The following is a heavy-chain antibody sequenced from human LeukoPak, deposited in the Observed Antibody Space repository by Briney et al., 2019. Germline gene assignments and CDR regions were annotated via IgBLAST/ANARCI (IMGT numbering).Heavy chain of an antibody. CDR1: GGTFSSYA. CDR2: IIPIFGTA. CDR3: ARDVSPSDFWSGYYIDNWFDP. Sequence: SVKVSCKASGGTFSSYAISWVRQAPGQGLEWMGGIIPIFGTANYAQKFQGRVTITADESTSTAYMELSSLRSEDTAVHYCARDVSPSDFWSGYYIDNWFDPWGQGTLVTVSS. J-gene: IGHJ5*02. V-gene: IGHV1-69*01. D-gene: IGHD3-3*01.